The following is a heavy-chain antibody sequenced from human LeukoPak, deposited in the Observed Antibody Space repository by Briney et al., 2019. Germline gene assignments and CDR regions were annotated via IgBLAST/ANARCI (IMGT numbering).Heavy chain of an antibody. J-gene: IGHJ4*02. CDR1: GFTFNSYA. V-gene: IGHV3-23*01. CDR2: VSNGGGTT. D-gene: IGHD3-10*01. CDR3: AKDGWVRGASGDY. Sequence: GGSLRLSCAASGFTFNSYAMSWVRQAPGKGLEWVSVVSNGGGTTYYADSVKGRFTISRDNSKNTLYLQMNSLRAEDTAVYYCAKDGWVRGASGDYWGQGTLVTVSS.